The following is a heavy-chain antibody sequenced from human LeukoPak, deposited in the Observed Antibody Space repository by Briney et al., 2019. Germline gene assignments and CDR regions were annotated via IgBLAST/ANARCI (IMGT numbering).Heavy chain of an antibody. Sequence: PGGSLRLSCAASGFTFSSHAMSWVRQAPGKGLEWVSVISGNGRYTYYGDSVKGRFTISRDNSKHTLYLQMNSLRAEDTALYYCAQDYSGYDLSAGYWGQGTLVTVSS. D-gene: IGHD5-12*01. CDR1: GFTFSSHA. CDR3: AQDYSGYDLSAGY. J-gene: IGHJ4*02. CDR2: ISGNGRYT. V-gene: IGHV3-23*01.